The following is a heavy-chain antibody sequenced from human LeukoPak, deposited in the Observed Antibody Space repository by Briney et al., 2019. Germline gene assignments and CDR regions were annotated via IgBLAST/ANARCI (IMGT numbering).Heavy chain of an antibody. CDR3: ARGVYWSLDS. J-gene: IGHJ4*02. CDR1: GFIFNTNG. D-gene: IGHD1-1*01. Sequence: GGSLRLSCAISGFIFNTNGMNWVRQSPGKGLEWLATIAGGGESTYYADSVKGRFAISRDNSKNTVFLDMNSLRVEDTAVYYCARGVYWSLDSWGQGTPVTVSS. CDR2: IAGGGEST. V-gene: IGHV3-23*01.